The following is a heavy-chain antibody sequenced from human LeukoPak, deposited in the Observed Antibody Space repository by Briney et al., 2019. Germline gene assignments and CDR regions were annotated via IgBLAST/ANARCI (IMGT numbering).Heavy chain of an antibody. CDR2: INPTSTSI. Sequence: PGGSLRLSCAASGFTFSGYRINWVRQAPGKGLEWVSSINPTSTSIYYADAVKGRFTISRDNAKSSLYLKMNSLRAEDMALYYCVRRRRNSDRSGYYYYYNYWGQGILVTVSS. CDR1: GFTFSGYR. CDR3: VRRRRNSDRSGYYYYYNY. J-gene: IGHJ4*02. D-gene: IGHD3-22*01. V-gene: IGHV3-21*01.